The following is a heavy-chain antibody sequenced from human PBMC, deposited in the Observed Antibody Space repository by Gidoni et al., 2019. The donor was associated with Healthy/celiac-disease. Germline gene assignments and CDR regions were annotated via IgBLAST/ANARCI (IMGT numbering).Heavy chain of an antibody. CDR1: GFTFSSYA. Sequence: QVQLVESGGGVVQPGRSLRLSCAASGFTFSSYAMHWVRQAPGKGLEWVAVISYDGSNKYYADSVKGRFTISRDNSKNTLYLQMNSLRAEDTAVYYCARGWLITMVRGVVERPLIGWGQGTMVTVSS. V-gene: IGHV3-30-3*01. J-gene: IGHJ3*01. D-gene: IGHD3-10*01. CDR2: ISYDGSNK. CDR3: ARGWLITMVRGVVERPLIG.